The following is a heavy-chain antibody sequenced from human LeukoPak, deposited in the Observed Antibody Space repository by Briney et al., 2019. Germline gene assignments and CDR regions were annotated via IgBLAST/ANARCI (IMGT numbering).Heavy chain of an antibody. Sequence: SETLSLPCTVSGGSISSYYWSWIRQPPGKGLEWIGYIYYRGSTNYNASLKSRVTISVDTSKNQFSLKLRSVTAADTAVYYCARWVAASSIDYWGQGTLVTVSS. CDR3: ARWVAASSIDY. CDR1: GGSISSYY. J-gene: IGHJ4*02. V-gene: IGHV4-59*08. D-gene: IGHD6-13*01. CDR2: IYYRGST.